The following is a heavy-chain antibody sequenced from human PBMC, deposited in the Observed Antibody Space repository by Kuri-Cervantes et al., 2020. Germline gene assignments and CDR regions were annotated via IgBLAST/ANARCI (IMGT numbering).Heavy chain of an antibody. J-gene: IGHJ4*02. D-gene: IGHD3-22*01. CDR3: ASLVYYYDSSGYYHPTPFDY. CDR1: GFTFSSYS. CDR2: ISRSSSTI. V-gene: IGHV3-48*01. Sequence: GGSLRLSCAASGFTFSSYSINWVRQAPGKGLEWVSYISRSSSTIYYADSVKGRFTIARDNAKNSLYLQMNSLRAEDTAVYYCASLVYYYDSSGYYHPTPFDYWGQGTLVTVSS.